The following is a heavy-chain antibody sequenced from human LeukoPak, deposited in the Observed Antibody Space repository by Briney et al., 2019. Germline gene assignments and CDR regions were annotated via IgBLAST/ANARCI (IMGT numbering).Heavy chain of an antibody. V-gene: IGHV3-53*01. D-gene: IGHD3-16*01. CDR2: IYSDGRT. J-gene: IGHJ4*02. CDR1: GFTVSNNY. Sequence: QAGGSLRLSCAASGFTVSNNYMTWVRRAPGKGLEWVSIIYSDGRTYYADSVKGRFNISRDNSKNTLYLQMNSLRAEDTAVYYCARDTGGFDYWGQGTLVTVSS. CDR3: ARDTGGFDY.